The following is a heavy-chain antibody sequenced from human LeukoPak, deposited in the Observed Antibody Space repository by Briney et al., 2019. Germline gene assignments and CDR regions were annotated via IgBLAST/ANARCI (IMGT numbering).Heavy chain of an antibody. J-gene: IGHJ4*02. CDR3: ARVRSYGSSPFDY. CDR1: GYSISSDYY. D-gene: IGHD5-18*01. Sequence: SETLSLTCTVSGYSISSDYYWGWIRQPPGKGLEWIGSIYYSGSTNYNPSLKSRVTISVDTSKNQFSLKLSSVIAADTAVYYCARVRSYGSSPFDYWGQGTLVTVSS. V-gene: IGHV4-38-2*02. CDR2: IYYSGST.